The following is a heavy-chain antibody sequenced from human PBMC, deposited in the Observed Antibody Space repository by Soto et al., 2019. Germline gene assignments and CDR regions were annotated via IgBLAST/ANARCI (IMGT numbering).Heavy chain of an antibody. D-gene: IGHD2-21*01. J-gene: IGHJ4*02. Sequence: EVQLVESGGGLVQPGGSLRLSCAASGFDFSNAWMHWVRQAPGKGLVWVSHVNSDGSITTYADSVKGRFTISRDNAKNTVYLQMNSLRVEDTSVYYCTREQAYSSAVCGQGTLVTVSS. V-gene: IGHV3-74*01. CDR3: TREQAYSSAV. CDR2: VNSDGSIT. CDR1: GFDFSNAW.